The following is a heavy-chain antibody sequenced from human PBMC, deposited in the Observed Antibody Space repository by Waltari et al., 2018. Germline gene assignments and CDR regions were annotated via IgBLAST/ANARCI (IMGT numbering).Heavy chain of an antibody. CDR1: GYSISSGYY. CDR2: IYHSGRT. D-gene: IGHD3-10*01. J-gene: IGHJ5*02. Sequence: QVQLHESGPGLVKPSETLSLTCAVSGYSISSGYYWGWIRQPPGKGLEWIGRIYHSGRTYYNPALKSRVRVTVDTPKNPFSGMLSSVTAADTAVEYCAGRENGSGRFDPWGQGTLVTVSS. V-gene: IGHV4-38-2*01. CDR3: AGRENGSGRFDP.